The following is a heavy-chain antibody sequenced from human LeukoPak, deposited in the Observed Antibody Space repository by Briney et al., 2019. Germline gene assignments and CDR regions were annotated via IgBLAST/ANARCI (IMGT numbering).Heavy chain of an antibody. CDR3: ARNNGMDV. J-gene: IGHJ6*02. CDR1: GFALSSHW. V-gene: IGHV3-7*03. Sequence: GGSLRLSCAASGFALSSHWMAWVRQVPGRGPEWVANVNRDGSETYYLDSVKGRFTISKDNAKNSLYLQMNSLRAEDTALYHCARNNGMDVWGQGTTVIVSS. CDR2: VNRDGSET.